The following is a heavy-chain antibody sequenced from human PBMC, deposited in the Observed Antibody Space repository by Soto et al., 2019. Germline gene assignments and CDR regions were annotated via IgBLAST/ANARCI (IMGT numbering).Heavy chain of an antibody. D-gene: IGHD4-17*01. V-gene: IGHV4-31*03. J-gene: IGHJ4*02. CDR3: ATGSTVTTLPFDY. Sequence: QVQLQESGPGLVKPSQTLSLTCTVSGGSISSGGYYWSWIRQHPGKGLEWIGYIYYSGSTYYNPPLKSRVTISVDTSKNQFSLKLSSVTAADTAVYYCATGSTVTTLPFDYWGQGTLVTVSS. CDR1: GGSISSGGYY. CDR2: IYYSGST.